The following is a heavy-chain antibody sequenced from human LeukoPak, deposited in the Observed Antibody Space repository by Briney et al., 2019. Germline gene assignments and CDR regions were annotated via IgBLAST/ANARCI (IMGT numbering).Heavy chain of an antibody. V-gene: IGHV1-69*13. CDR1: GGTFSSYA. D-gene: IGHD2-2*01. CDR3: ARVNVVVPAAMRGWYFDL. J-gene: IGHJ2*01. Sequence: ASVKVSCKASGGTFSSYAISWVRQAPGQGLEWMGGIIPIFGTANYAQKFQGRVTITADESTSTDYMELSSLRSEDTAVYYCARVNVVVPAAMRGWYFDLWGRGTLVTVSS. CDR2: IIPIFGTA.